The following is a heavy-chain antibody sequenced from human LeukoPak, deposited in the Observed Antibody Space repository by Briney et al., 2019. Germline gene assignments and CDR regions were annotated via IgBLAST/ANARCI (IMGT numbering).Heavy chain of an antibody. CDR3: ARAEYSSSENWFDP. V-gene: IGHV4-4*02. J-gene: IGHJ5*02. D-gene: IGHD6-6*01. CDR1: GGSISSSNW. Sequence: PSETLSLTCAVSGGSISSSNWWSWVRQPPGKGLEWIGEIYHSGSTNYNPSLKSRVTISVDKSKNQFSLKLSSVTAADTAVYYCARAEYSSSENWFDPWGQGTLVTVSS. CDR2: IYHSGST.